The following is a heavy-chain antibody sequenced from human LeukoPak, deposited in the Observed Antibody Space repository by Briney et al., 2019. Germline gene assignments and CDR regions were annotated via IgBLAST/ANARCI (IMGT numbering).Heavy chain of an antibody. CDR1: GVTFKNYG. Sequence: GGSLRLSCAASGVTFKNYGMTWGREAAGKGGEGVGSMSVDGSVKFYGDSGKGRVTFSRDYSKKTMYLQMNSLIGQDTAIYYCAKDSQQVGPTFRSYHYIDVWGTGTTVTASS. J-gene: IGHJ6*03. CDR3: AKDSQQVGPTFRSYHYIDV. CDR2: MSVDGSVK. D-gene: IGHD1-26*01. V-gene: IGHV3-7*03.